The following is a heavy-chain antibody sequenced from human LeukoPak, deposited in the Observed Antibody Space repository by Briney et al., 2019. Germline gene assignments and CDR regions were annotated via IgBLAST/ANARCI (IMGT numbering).Heavy chain of an antibody. Sequence: PGGSLRLSCVVSGFTFTSHGMHWIRQAPGKGLEWVAFIQHDGSNKYHADSVKGRFTISRDNSKNTLYLEMNSLRVEDTALYYCAKDRHYQSNVLGYWGQGTLVTVSS. CDR2: IQHDGSNK. CDR1: GFTFTSHG. CDR3: AKDRHYQSNVLGY. D-gene: IGHD3-22*01. J-gene: IGHJ4*02. V-gene: IGHV3-30*02.